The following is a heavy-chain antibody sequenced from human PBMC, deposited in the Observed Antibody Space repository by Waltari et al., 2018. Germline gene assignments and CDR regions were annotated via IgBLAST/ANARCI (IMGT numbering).Heavy chain of an antibody. D-gene: IGHD3-10*01. Sequence: QLQLQASGPGLVKPPETLSLTCTVPGGPISRSNYYGGWIRHPPGKGLDWFPSIYPGGSTYYNPSLKSQVTISVDTSKNQFSLKLTSVTAADTAVYYCARIYGSGSPIPSVDYWGQGTLVTVSS. CDR3: ARIYGSGSPIPSVDY. V-gene: IGHV4-39*01. CDR2: IYPGGST. CDR1: GGPISRSNYY. J-gene: IGHJ4*02.